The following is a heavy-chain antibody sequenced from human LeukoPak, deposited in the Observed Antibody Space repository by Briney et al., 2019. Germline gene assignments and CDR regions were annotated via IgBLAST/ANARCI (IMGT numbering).Heavy chain of an antibody. J-gene: IGHJ4*02. CDR2: INPNSGGT. CDR1: GYTFTSYY. Sequence: GASVKVSCKASGYTFTSYYMHWVRQAPGQGLEWMGRINPNSGGTNYAQKFQGRVTMTRDTSISTAYMELSRLRSDDTAVYYCARETVAGTFDYWGQGTLVTVSS. D-gene: IGHD6-19*01. CDR3: ARETVAGTFDY. V-gene: IGHV1-2*06.